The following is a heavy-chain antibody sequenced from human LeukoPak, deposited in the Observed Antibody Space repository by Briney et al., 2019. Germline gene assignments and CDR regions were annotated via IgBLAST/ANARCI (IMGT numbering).Heavy chain of an antibody. V-gene: IGHV3-48*01. CDR3: ARDLLRWDIVVVPAASGFDY. CDR1: GFTFSSYS. D-gene: IGHD2-2*01. CDR2: ISSSSSTI. J-gene: IGHJ4*02. Sequence: GGSLRLSCAASGFTFSSYSMNWVRKAPGKGLEWVSYISSSSSTIYYADSVKGRFTISRDNAKNSLYLQMNSLRAEDTAVYYCARDLLRWDIVVVPAASGFDYWGQGTLVTVSS.